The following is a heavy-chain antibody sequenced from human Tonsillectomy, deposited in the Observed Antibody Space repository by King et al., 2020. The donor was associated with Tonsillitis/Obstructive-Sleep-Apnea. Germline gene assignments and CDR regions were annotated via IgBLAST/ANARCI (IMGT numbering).Heavy chain of an antibody. CDR1: GFTFSDHY. Sequence: VQLVESGGDLVQPGGSLRLSCAASGFTFSDHYMDWVRQAPGKGLEWVGRTRNKANSYSTEYAASVKGRFTISRDDSKNSLHLQMNSLKTEDTAVYYCATSTNYYMDVWGKGTTVTVSS. CDR2: TRNKANSYST. D-gene: IGHD1-26*01. V-gene: IGHV3-72*01. J-gene: IGHJ6*03. CDR3: ATSTNYYMDV.